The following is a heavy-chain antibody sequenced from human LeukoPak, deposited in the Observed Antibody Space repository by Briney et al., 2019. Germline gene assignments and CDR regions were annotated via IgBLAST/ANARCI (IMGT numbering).Heavy chain of an antibody. Sequence: GGSLSLSCAGSGFIFGNSWMNWFRQAPGKGLEWVAHIKQDGSDTYVDSVKGRFTISRDIAKTSLFLHMNSLTTEDSAVYYCAREHSSHFTWGQGTLVTVSS. J-gene: IGHJ4*02. CDR1: GFIFGNSW. CDR3: AREHSSHFT. CDR2: IKQDGSDT. D-gene: IGHD3-3*02. V-gene: IGHV3-7*01.